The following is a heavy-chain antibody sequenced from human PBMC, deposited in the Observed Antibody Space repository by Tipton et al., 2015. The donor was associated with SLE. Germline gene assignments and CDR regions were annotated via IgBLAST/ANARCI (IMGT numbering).Heavy chain of an antibody. CDR2: IYYSGST. CDR3: ARGYCSSTSCYYYYMDV. V-gene: IGHV4-59*12. J-gene: IGHJ6*03. Sequence: GSLRLSCTVSGGSISSYYWSWIRQPPGKGLEWIGYIYYSGSTNYNPSLKSRVTISVDTSKNQFSLKLSSVTAADTAVYYCARGYCSSTSCYYYYMDVWGKGTTVTVSS. CDR1: GGSISSYY. D-gene: IGHD2-2*01.